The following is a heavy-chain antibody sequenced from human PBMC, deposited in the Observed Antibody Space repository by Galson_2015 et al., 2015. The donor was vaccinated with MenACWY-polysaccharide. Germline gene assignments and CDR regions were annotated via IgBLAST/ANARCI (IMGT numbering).Heavy chain of an antibody. CDR1: GYTFTSYD. J-gene: IGHJ4*02. V-gene: IGHV1-8*01. CDR3: ARGSFSTRSGYHKPQDY. D-gene: IGHD3-22*01. CDR2: MNPNSGNT. Sequence: SVKVSCKASGYTFTSYDINWVRQATGQGLEWMGWMNPNSGNTGYAQKFQGRVTMTRNTSISTAYMELSSLRSEDTAVYYCARGSFSTRSGYHKPQDYWGQGTLVTVSS.